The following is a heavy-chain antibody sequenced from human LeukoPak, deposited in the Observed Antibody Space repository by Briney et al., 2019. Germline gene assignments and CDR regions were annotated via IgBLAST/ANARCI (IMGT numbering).Heavy chain of an antibody. V-gene: IGHV4-31*03. CDR1: GGSISSGGYY. D-gene: IGHD2-15*01. CDR2: IYYSGST. CDR3: ARGGGYFSYFDY. Sequence: NSSETLSLTCTVSGGSISSGGYYWSWIRQHPGKGLEWIGYIYYSGSTYYNPSLKSRVTISVDGSQNQFSLQLTSVTAADTAVYYCARGGGYFSYFDYWGQGTLVTVSS. J-gene: IGHJ4*02.